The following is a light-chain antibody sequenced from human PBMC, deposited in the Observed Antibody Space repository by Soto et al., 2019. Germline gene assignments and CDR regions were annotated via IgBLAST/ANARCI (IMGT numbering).Light chain of an antibody. V-gene: IGLV1-44*01. J-gene: IGLJ3*02. CDR1: TSDIGSNT. CDR2: ANN. Sequence: QSVLTQPPSASGTPGQKITISCSGSTSDIGSNTVNWYQQVPGTAPKLLIYANNQRPSGVPDRFSGSKSGTSASLAISGLQSEDEAEYYCEAWDDSLNGPVFGGGTKFTVL. CDR3: EAWDDSLNGPV.